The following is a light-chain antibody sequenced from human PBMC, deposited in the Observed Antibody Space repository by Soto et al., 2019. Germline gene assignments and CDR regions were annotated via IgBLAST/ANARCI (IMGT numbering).Light chain of an antibody. CDR1: QSVSSK. Sequence: EIVMTRSPATLSVSPGERATLSCRASQSVSSKLAWYQQKPGQAPRLLIYGASTRATGIPARFSGSGSGTEFTLTISSLQSEDFAAYYCQQYNNWPPTFGQGTRLEIK. CDR3: QQYNNWPPT. J-gene: IGKJ5*01. CDR2: GAS. V-gene: IGKV3-15*01.